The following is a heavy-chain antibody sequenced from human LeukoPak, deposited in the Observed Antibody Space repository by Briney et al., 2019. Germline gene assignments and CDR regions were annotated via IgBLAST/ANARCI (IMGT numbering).Heavy chain of an antibody. V-gene: IGHV4-59*12. CDR2: IYYTGST. Sequence: SETLSLTCTVSGGPIRSYYWTWIRQPPGKGLEWIGHIYYTGSTTYNPSLKSRVTISVDTSKNQFSLKLSSVTAADTAVYYCARVSGITMIVVVQSDGFDIWGQGTMVSVSS. D-gene: IGHD3-22*01. J-gene: IGHJ3*02. CDR1: GGPIRSYY. CDR3: ARVSGITMIVVVQSDGFDI.